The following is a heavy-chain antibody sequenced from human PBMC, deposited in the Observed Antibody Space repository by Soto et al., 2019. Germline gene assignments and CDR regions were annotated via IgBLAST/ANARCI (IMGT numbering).Heavy chain of an antibody. CDR2: IYWNDEK. J-gene: IGHJ5*02. V-gene: IGHV2-5*01. CDR3: AHEGFGSDNWFDA. Sequence: QITLKESGPTLVTPTQTLTLTCTFSGFSLTTTGLGVAWIRQPPGKALEWLALIYWNDEKRYRPSLRSRLTITKDTSKNQVVLTMTDMDPVDTATFFCAHEGFGSDNWFDAWGQGTLVIVSS. CDR1: GFSLTTTGLG. D-gene: IGHD3-10*01.